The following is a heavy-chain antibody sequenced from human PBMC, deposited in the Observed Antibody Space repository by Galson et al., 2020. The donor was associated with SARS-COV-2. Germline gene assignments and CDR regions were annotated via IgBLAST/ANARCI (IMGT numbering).Heavy chain of an antibody. CDR1: GLTFSDYY. D-gene: IGHD1-26*01. J-gene: IGHJ4*02. Sequence: NSGGSLRLSCTVSGLTFSDYYMSWIRQAPGKGLEWVSYISRSGDIIYYQDSVKGRFTVSRDNAKNSLTLQMNSLRAEDTAIYYCANNRWTPTYWGQGTLVTVSS. CDR3: ANNRWTPTY. V-gene: IGHV3-11*04. CDR2: ISRSGDII.